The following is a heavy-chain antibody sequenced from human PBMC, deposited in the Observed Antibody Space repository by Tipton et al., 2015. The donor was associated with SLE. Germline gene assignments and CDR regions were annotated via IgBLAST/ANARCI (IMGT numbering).Heavy chain of an antibody. CDR3: AKEGYYGSGTRDAFDI. D-gene: IGHD3-10*01. CDR2: ISGSGGST. Sequence: SLRLSCAASGFTFSSYAMSWVRQAPGKGLEWVSAISGSGGSTYYADSMKGRFTISRDNSKNTLYLQMNSLRAEDTAVYYCAKEGYYGSGTRDAFDIWGQGTMVTVSS. J-gene: IGHJ3*02. V-gene: IGHV3-23*01. CDR1: GFTFSSYA.